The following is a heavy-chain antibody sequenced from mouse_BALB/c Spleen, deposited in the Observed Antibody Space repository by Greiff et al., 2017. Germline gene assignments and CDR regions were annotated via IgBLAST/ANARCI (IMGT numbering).Heavy chain of an antibody. V-gene: IGHV3-2*02. CDR3: ARSGDPWFAY. CDR2: ISYSGST. J-gene: IGHJ3*01. Sequence: EVKLVESGPGLVKPSQSLSLTCTVTGYSITSDYAWNWIRQFPGNKLEWMGYISYSGSTSYNPSLKSRISITRDTSKNQFFLQLNSVTTEDTATYYCARSGDPWFAYWGQGTLVTVSA. CDR1: GYSITSDYA.